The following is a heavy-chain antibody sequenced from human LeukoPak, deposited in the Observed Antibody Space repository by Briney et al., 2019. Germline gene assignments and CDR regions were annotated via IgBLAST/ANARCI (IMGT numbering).Heavy chain of an antibody. CDR1: GFSFGSHP. D-gene: IGHD2-21*01. Sequence: PGGSLRLSCAASGFSFGSHPMNWVRQAPGEWLEWVSGITGSGDYTYYIDSVQGRFTISRDNSKNMLFLQMNSVRAEDTAVYYCARGVMAARLYYFDYWGRGILVTVSS. CDR3: ARGVMAARLYYFDY. V-gene: IGHV3-23*01. J-gene: IGHJ4*02. CDR2: ITGSGDYT.